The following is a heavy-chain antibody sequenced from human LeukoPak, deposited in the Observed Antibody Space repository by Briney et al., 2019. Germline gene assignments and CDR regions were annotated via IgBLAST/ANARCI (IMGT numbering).Heavy chain of an antibody. CDR3: ARTMSSSHTVYGMDV. Sequence: SDTLSLTCAVSGYSISSSNWWGWIRQPPGKGLEWIGYIYYSGSIYYNPSLKSRVTMSVDTSKNQFSLKLSSVTAVDTAVYYCARTMSSSHTVYGMDVWGQGTTVTVSS. CDR2: IYYSGSI. CDR1: GYSISSSNW. D-gene: IGHD2-2*02. V-gene: IGHV4-28*05. J-gene: IGHJ6*02.